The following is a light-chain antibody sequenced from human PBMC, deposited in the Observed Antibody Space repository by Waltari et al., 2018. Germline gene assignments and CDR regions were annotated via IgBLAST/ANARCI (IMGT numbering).Light chain of an antibody. CDR3: QQYNNWPHT. V-gene: IGKV3-15*01. Sequence: EIVMTQSPATLSVSPGETATLSCRASQSVSSSLAWYQQKPGQAPRLLIYGASTRATGIAARFSGSGSGTEFTLTISRLQSEDFAVYHCQQYNNWPHTFGQGTEVEIK. CDR2: GAS. J-gene: IGKJ1*01. CDR1: QSVSSS.